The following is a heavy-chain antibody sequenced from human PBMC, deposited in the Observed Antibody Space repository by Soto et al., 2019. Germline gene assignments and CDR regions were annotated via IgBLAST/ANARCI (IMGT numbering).Heavy chain of an antibody. V-gene: IGHV4-59*01. CDR3: AREATIEYYYYMDV. CDR2: IYYSGST. CDR1: GGSISSYY. Sequence: SETLSLTCTVSGGSISSYYWSWIRQPPGKGLEWIGNIYYSGSTNYNPSLKSRVTISVDTSKNQFSLKLSSVTAADTAVYYCAREATIEYYYYMDVWGKGTTVTVSS. J-gene: IGHJ6*03. D-gene: IGHD5-12*01.